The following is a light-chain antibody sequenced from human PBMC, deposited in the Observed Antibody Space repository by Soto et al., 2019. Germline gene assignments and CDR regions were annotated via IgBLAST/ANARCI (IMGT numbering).Light chain of an antibody. Sequence: IVMTQSPDTLSVSPGERVTLSCRASQSIGYSLAWYQQKPGQAPRLLIQGASNRTTGIPVRFSGSGSGTESTLTISSLQSEDLAVYCCQQYKNWYTFGQGTKLEIK. V-gene: IGKV3-15*01. J-gene: IGKJ2*01. CDR2: GAS. CDR1: QSIGYS. CDR3: QQYKNWYT.